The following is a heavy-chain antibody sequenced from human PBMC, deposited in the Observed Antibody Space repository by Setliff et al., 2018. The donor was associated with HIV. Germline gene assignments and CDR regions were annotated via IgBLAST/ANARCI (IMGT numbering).Heavy chain of an antibody. CDR2: IYYSGGT. V-gene: IGHV4-59*01. J-gene: IGHJ3*02. Sequence: SETLSLTCTVSGGSISSYYWSWIRQPPGKGLEWIGYIYYSGGTNYNPSLKSRVTISVDTSKNQFSLKLSSVTAADTAVYYCARVHSGSYYVRRDDAFDIWGQGTMVTVSS. D-gene: IGHD1-26*01. CDR3: ARVHSGSYYVRRDDAFDI. CDR1: GGSISSYY.